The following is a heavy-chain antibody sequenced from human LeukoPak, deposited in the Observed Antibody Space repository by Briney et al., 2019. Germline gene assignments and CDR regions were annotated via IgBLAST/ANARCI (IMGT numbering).Heavy chain of an antibody. CDR3: AKADDYSASVSNYMDV. Sequence: GGSLRLSCAASGFTFDDYAMHWVRQAPGKGLEWVSLISWDGGGTYYADTVKGRFTISRDNSKNSLYLQMNSLRAEDTALYYCAKADDYSASVSNYMDVWGKGTTVTVSS. V-gene: IGHV3-43D*03. CDR2: ISWDGGGT. D-gene: IGHD3-16*01. J-gene: IGHJ6*03. CDR1: GFTFDDYA.